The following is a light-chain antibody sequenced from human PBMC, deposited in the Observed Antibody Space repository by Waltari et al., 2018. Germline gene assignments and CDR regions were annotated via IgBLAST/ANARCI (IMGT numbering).Light chain of an antibody. CDR2: GAS. J-gene: IGKJ3*01. V-gene: IGKV3-20*01. Sequence: GSGSVSSTVLAWYQQKPGQAPRRVIHGASSRATGIPDRFSGSVSGTDFTLTISRLEPEDFAVYFCQQYGNSPLTFGPGTKVDIK. CDR3: QQYGNSPLT. CDR1: GSVSSTV.